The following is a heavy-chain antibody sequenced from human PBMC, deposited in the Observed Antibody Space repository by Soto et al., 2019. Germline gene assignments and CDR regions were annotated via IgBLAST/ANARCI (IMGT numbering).Heavy chain of an antibody. D-gene: IGHD5-18*01. CDR3: ARGGGYRYCTSDAFDI. CDR2: ISDDGSNK. CDR1: GFTFKTYG. V-gene: IGHV3-30*03. Sequence: GVSLRLSCAASGFTFKTYGMHWVRQAPGKGLEWVAVISDDGSNKYNIASVEGRFTISRDNSKNTLSLQMNSLRDEDTAVYYCARGGGYRYCTSDAFDIWGQGTMVTVSS. J-gene: IGHJ3*02.